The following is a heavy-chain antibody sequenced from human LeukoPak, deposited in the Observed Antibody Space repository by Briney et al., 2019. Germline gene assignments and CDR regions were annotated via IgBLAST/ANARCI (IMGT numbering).Heavy chain of an antibody. CDR3: ARGHSSGPGDY. Sequence: SVKVSCKASGGTFSSYAISWVRQAPGQGLEWMGRIIPIFGTANYAQKFQGRVTITTDESTSTAYMELSSLRSEDAAVYYCARGHSSGPGDYWGQGTLVTVSS. CDR2: IIPIFGTA. D-gene: IGHD6-19*01. J-gene: IGHJ4*02. V-gene: IGHV1-69*05. CDR1: GGTFSSYA.